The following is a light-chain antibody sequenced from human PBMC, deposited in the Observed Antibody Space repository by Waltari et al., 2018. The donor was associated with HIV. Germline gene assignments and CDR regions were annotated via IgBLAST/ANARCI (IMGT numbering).Light chain of an antibody. CDR3: QHFGSSQYT. CDR2: GAS. CDR1: QSVNRGY. J-gene: IGKJ2*01. V-gene: IGKV3-20*01. Sequence: EIVLTQSPGTLSLSPGERATLSCRASQSVNRGYLAWYQQRPGQAPRLLIYGASSRATGIPDRFSGSGSGTDSTLTITRLEPEDFAVYFCQHFGSSQYTFGQGTKLEIK.